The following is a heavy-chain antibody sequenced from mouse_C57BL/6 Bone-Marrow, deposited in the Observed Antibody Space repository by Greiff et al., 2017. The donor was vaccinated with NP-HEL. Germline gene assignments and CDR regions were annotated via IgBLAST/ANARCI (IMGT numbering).Heavy chain of an antibody. J-gene: IGHJ2*01. CDR2: INPYNGGT. CDR1: GYTFTDYY. CDR3: AREEEHY. Sequence: VQLKESGPVLVKPGASVKMSCKASGYTFTDYYMNWVKQSHGKSLEWIGVINPYNGGTSYNQKFKGKATLTVDKSSSTAYMELNSLTSEDSAVYDCAREEEHYWGQGTTLTVSS. V-gene: IGHV1-19*01.